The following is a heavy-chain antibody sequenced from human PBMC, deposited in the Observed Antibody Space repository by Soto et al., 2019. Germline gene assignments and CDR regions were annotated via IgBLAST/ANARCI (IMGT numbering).Heavy chain of an antibody. D-gene: IGHD4-17*01. J-gene: IGHJ4*02. V-gene: IGHV3-23*01. CDR2: ISHDGETT. CDR1: GFTFSTYG. Sequence: GGSLRLSCAASGFTFSTYGMSWVRQAPGKGLEWVSVISHDGETTYYADSVKGRFTVSRDNSKSTLYLQMNSLRADDTAVYYCARHIGILTGTTEYWGQGTLVTAPQ. CDR3: ARHIGILTGTTEY.